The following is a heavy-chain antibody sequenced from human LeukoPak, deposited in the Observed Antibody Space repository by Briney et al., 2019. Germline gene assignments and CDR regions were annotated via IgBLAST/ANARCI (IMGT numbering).Heavy chain of an antibody. CDR1: GGSFSGYY. V-gene: IGHV4-34*01. CDR3: ARGVVYSSSFFDP. Sequence: SETLSLTCAVYGGSFSGYYWSWIRQPPGKGLEWIGEINHSGSTNYNPSLKSRVTISVDTSKNQFSLKLSSVTAADTAVYYCARGVVYSSSFFDPWGQGTLVTVSS. J-gene: IGHJ5*02. D-gene: IGHD6-13*01. CDR2: INHSGST.